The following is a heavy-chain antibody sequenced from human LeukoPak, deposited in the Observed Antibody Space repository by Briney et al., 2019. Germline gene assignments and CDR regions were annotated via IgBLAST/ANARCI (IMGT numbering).Heavy chain of an antibody. CDR3: AREAYTGFDLEAFDC. J-gene: IGHJ4*02. CDR1: GFTFSSYN. Sequence: GGSLRLSCAASGFTFSSYNMNWVRQAPGKGLEWVSSISTSTSNIYYADSVKGRFTISRDNAKSSLYLQMNSLRVEDTAVYYCAREAYTGFDLEAFDCWGQGTLVTVSS. V-gene: IGHV3-21*01. CDR2: ISTSTSNI. D-gene: IGHD5-12*01.